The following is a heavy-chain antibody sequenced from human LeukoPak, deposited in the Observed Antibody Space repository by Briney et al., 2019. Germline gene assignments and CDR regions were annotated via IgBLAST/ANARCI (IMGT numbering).Heavy chain of an antibody. CDR1: GYTFTSYG. V-gene: IGHV1-18*01. Sequence: GASVKVSCKASGYTFTSYGISWVRQAPGQGLEWMGWISGYDGNTKSVDKLQGRVTLTTDTSTSTAYLELRSLTSDDTAVYYCARDAYGSGKGYFDYWGQGTLVTVSS. CDR2: ISGYDGNT. D-gene: IGHD3-10*01. CDR3: ARDAYGSGKGYFDY. J-gene: IGHJ4*02.